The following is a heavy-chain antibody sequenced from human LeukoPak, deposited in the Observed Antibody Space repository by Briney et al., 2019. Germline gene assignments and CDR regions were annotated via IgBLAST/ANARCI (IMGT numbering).Heavy chain of an antibody. CDR3: ARDRNWNYLGLFDY. CDR1: GFTVSSKY. Sequence: GGSLRLSCAASGFTVSSKYMSWVRQAPGKGLEWVSVIYSGGSTYYADSVKGRFTISRDNSKNTLYLQMNSLRAEDTAVYYCARDRNWNYLGLFDYWGQGTLVTVSS. D-gene: IGHD1-7*01. CDR2: IYSGGST. J-gene: IGHJ4*02. V-gene: IGHV3-66*01.